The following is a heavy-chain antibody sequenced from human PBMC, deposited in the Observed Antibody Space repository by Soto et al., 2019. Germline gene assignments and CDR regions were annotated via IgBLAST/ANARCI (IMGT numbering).Heavy chain of an antibody. D-gene: IGHD6-13*01. Sequence: SETRPLTCIISCVSLSRYYWTWIRQPAGKGLEWIGRISTSGSTNYNPSLKSRVTMSVDTSKNQFSLKLSSVAAADTAVYYCAAYSSTLGTFDIWGQGTKVT. CDR3: AAYSSTLGTFDI. J-gene: IGHJ3*02. V-gene: IGHV4-4*07. CDR2: ISTSGST. CDR1: CVSLSRYY.